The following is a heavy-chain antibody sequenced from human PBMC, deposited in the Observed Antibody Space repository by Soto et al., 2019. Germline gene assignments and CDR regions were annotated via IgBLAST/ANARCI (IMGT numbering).Heavy chain of an antibody. CDR3: ARGYSSSSEALDY. D-gene: IGHD6-13*01. V-gene: IGHV3-30*04. CDR2: ISYDARNK. CDR1: GFTFSSYA. Sequence: QVQLVESGGGVVQPGRSLRLSCAASGFTFSSYAIHWVRQAPGKGLEWVALISYDARNKYYADSVKGRFTISRDNSKNTLYLQVNSLRAEDTAVYYCARGYSSSSEALDYWGQGTLVAVSS. J-gene: IGHJ4*01.